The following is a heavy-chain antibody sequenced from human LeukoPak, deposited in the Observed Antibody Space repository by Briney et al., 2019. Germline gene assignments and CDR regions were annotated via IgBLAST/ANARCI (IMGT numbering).Heavy chain of an antibody. Sequence: ASETLSLTCTVSGGSISRYYWSWIRQPAGKGLEWIGRIYTSGSTNYNPSLKSRVNMSVDTSKNQFSLKLSSVTAADTAVYYCARLDTMIGLDYWGQGTLVTVSS. CDR1: GGSISRYY. D-gene: IGHD3-22*01. CDR2: IYTSGST. CDR3: ARLDTMIGLDY. J-gene: IGHJ4*02. V-gene: IGHV4-4*07.